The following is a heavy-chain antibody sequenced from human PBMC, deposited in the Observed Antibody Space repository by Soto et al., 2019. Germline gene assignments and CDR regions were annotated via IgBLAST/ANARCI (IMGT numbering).Heavy chain of an antibody. CDR3: ARVRWTLSLEESDAI. J-gene: IGHJ4*02. CDR2: IIPIFGTP. V-gene: IGHV1-69*06. CDR1: GGTFNAHA. Sequence: QVQLVQSGAEVKKPGSSVKVSCKGSGGTFNAHAISWVRQAPGQGLEWMGGIIPIFGTPNYAQKFQGRLTINADTSTTTAYLELSSIRSDDTAVYFCARVRWTLSLEESDAIWGKGTLVNVSS. D-gene: IGHD2-15*01.